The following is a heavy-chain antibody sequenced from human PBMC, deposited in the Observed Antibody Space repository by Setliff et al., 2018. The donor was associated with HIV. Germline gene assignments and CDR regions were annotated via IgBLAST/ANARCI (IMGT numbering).Heavy chain of an antibody. CDR3: ARGAIAVAGISYYYYGMDV. Sequence: PSETLSLTCTVSGGSISSYYWSWIRQPPGKGLEWIGEINHSGSTNYNPSLKSRVTISVDTSKNQFSLKLSSVTAADTAVYYCARGAIAVAGISYYYYGMDVWGQGTTVTVS. D-gene: IGHD6-19*01. CDR1: GGSISSYY. V-gene: IGHV4-34*01. J-gene: IGHJ6*02. CDR2: INHSGST.